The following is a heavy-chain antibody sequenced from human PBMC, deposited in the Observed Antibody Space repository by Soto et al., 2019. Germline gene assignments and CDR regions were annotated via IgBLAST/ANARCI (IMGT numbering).Heavy chain of an antibody. D-gene: IGHD3-3*01. Sequence: QVQLVQSGAEVKKPGASVKVSCKASGYTFTTYGISWVRQAPGQGLEWVGWISAYNGNTNYAQKLQGRLTMTTDTSTSTAYMELRSLRSDDTAVYHCARDWAHNDFWSGYYHFDYWGQGTLVTVSS. CDR1: GYTFTTYG. V-gene: IGHV1-18*01. CDR3: ARDWAHNDFWSGYYHFDY. J-gene: IGHJ4*02. CDR2: ISAYNGNT.